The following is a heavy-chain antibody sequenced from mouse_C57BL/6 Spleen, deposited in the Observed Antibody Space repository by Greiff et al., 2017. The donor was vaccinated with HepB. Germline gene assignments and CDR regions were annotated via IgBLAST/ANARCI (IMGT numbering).Heavy chain of an antibody. CDR1: GFTFSSYA. J-gene: IGHJ2*01. CDR3: ARDEAREFFDY. CDR2: ISDGGSYT. V-gene: IGHV5-4*01. Sequence: EVKLVESGGGLVKPGGSLKLSCAASGFTFSSYAMSWVRQTPEKRLEWVATISDGGSYTYYPDNVKGRFTISRDNAKNNLYLQMSHLKSEDTAMYYCARDEAREFFDYWGQGTTLTVSS.